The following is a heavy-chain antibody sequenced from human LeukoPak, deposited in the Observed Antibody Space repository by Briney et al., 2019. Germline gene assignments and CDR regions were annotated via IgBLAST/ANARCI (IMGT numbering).Heavy chain of an antibody. CDR3: ARHRSPPSPPFFDP. V-gene: IGHV4-4*09. Sequence: SETLSLTCTVSGGSISDYYGSWVRQPPGKGLEWLGYIYTSGSTNYNPSLKSRVTISADTSKNQFSLKLSSVAAADTAVYYCARHRSPPSPPFFDPWAREPWSASPQ. D-gene: IGHD2-2*01. J-gene: IGHJ5*02. CDR1: GGSISDYY. CDR2: IYTSGST.